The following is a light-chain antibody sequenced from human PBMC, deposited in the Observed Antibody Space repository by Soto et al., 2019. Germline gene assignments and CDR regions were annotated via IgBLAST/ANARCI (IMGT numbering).Light chain of an antibody. V-gene: IGKV3-15*01. J-gene: IGKJ1*01. CDR1: QSISNN. Sequence: EIVMTQSPATLSVSPGERATLSCRASQSISNNLAWYQQKPGQAPRLLVYRASSRATDVPAKFSGSGSATEFTLTISSLQSEDFAVYFCQQYNSWPMTFGQGTKVDIK. CDR3: QQYNSWPMT. CDR2: RAS.